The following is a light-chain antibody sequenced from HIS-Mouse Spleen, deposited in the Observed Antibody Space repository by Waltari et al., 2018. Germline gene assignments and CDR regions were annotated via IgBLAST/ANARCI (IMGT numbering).Light chain of an antibody. V-gene: IGLV3-10*01. CDR3: YSTDSSGNHRV. CDR2: EDS. Sequence: SYELTQPPSVSVSPGQTARITRSGDALPKKYAYWYQQKSGQDPVLVIYEDSKRPPGIPERFSGSSSGTMATLTISGAQVEDEADYYCYSTDSSGNHRVFGGGTKLTVL. CDR1: ALPKKY. J-gene: IGLJ2*01.